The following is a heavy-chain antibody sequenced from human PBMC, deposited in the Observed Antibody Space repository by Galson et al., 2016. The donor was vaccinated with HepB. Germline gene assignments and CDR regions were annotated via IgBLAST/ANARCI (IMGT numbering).Heavy chain of an antibody. D-gene: IGHD3-22*01. CDR1: GDTFTSFG. J-gene: IGHJ3*02. Sequence: CKASGDTFTSFGINWVRQAPGQGLEWMGWVSTYNGNTKYAQKFQGRLTMTRDTSTSTAYMELRSLRPDDTALYFCARSRVGDYDIFDIWGQGTMVTVSS. V-gene: IGHV1-18*01. CDR3: ARSRVGDYDIFDI. CDR2: VSTYNGNT.